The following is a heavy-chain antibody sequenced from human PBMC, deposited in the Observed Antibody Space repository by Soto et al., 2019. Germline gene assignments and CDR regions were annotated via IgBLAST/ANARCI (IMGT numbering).Heavy chain of an antibody. D-gene: IGHD2-21*02. CDR1: GFSLNTSGVG. V-gene: IGHV2-5*02. CDR3: AHRRPCSGGDCSSRYFDY. Sequence: QITLKESGPTLVKPTQTLTLACTFSGFSLNTSGVGVGWIRQPPGKALEWLALIYWDDDNRYSPSLKSRLNIATDTSKNQVFLTLTNIDPVDTATYSCAHRRPCSGGDCSSRYFDYWCQGTLVSVSS. CDR2: IYWDDDN. J-gene: IGHJ4*02.